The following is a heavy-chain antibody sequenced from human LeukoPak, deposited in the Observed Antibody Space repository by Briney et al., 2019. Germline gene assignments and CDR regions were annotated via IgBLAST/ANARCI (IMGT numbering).Heavy chain of an antibody. D-gene: IGHD5-18*01. CDR1: GGSFSGYY. V-gene: IGHV4-34*11. Sequence: PSETLSLTCAVYGGSFSGYYWSWIRQPPGKGLEWIGYIYYSGSTNYNPSLKSRVTISVDTSKNQFSLMLSSVTAADTAVYYCARSGYSYGLFSDYWGQGTLVTVSS. CDR3: ARSGYSYGLFSDY. J-gene: IGHJ4*02. CDR2: IYYSGST.